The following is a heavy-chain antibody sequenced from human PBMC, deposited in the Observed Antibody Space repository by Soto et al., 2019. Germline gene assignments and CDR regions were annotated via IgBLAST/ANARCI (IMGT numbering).Heavy chain of an antibody. CDR2: IRSKTNRYST. J-gene: IGHJ4*02. Sequence: EVQLVASGGGLVQPGGSLKLSCAASGFTFSGSAMHWVRQAPGKGLERVGRIRSKTNRYSTAYAASVKGRFTISRDDSNNTAYLQMNSLKAEDTAVYYCTGLAYCWRYDYWGQGTLVTVSS. CDR3: TGLAYCWRYDY. D-gene: IGHD3-3*01. CDR1: GFTFSGSA. V-gene: IGHV3-73*02.